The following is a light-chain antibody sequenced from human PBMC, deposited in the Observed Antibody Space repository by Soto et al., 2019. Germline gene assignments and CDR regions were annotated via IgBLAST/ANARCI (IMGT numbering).Light chain of an antibody. Sequence: DIQLTQSPSSLSASVGDRVTITCQANQDINRYVNWYQQQLGKAPKLLMFDAATLESGVPSRFSGSGSGTEFTLTISSLQPEDFATYFRQQYDSLPPTFGGGTKVDIQ. J-gene: IGKJ4*01. V-gene: IGKV1-33*01. CDR1: QDINRY. CDR2: DAA. CDR3: QQYDSLPPT.